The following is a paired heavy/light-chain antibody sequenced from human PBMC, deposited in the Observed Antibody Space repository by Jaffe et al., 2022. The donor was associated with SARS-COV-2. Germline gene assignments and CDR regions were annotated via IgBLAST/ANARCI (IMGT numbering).Light chain of an antibody. CDR1: QSVLYSSNNKNY. Sequence: DIVMTQSPDSLAVSLGGRATISCKSSQSVLYSSNNKNYLTWFQQKPGQPLKLLIFWASTRQSGVPDRFSGSGSGTDFTLTISSLQAEDVAVYYCQQYYSTPYTFGQGTKLEIK. CDR3: QQYYSTPYT. CDR2: WAS. J-gene: IGKJ2*01. V-gene: IGKV4-1*01.
Heavy chain of an antibody. CDR3: ARGNLNELDY. J-gene: IGHJ4*02. CDR2: IYYSGTT. V-gene: IGHV4-59*02. CDR1: GDSVSGYY. Sequence: QVQLQESGPGLVKPSETLSLTCTVSGDSVSGYYWNWIRQPPGKGLEWIGYIYYSGTTNYNPSLKSRVTISVDTSNNQVSLKLSSVTAADTAVYYCARGNLNELDYWGQGTLVTVSS.